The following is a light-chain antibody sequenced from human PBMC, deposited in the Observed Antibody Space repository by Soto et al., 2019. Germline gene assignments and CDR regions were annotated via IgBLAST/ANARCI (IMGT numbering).Light chain of an antibody. V-gene: IGLV4-69*01. J-gene: IGLJ1*01. CDR1: SGHSNYA. CDR3: QTWGTGIRV. Sequence: QPVLTQSPSASASLGASVKLTCTLSSGHSNYAIAWHQQQPEKGPRYLMKVNSDGSHRKGDGIPDRCSGSSSGAQRYLTISSLQSEDEADYYCQTWGTGIRVVGTGTKVTVL. CDR2: VNSDGSH.